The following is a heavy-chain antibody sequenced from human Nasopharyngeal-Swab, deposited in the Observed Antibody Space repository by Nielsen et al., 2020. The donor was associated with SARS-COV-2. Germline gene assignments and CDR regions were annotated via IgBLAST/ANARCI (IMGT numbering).Heavy chain of an antibody. V-gene: IGHV1-69*13. CDR3: ARVSGAYCNGDCYFTS. CDR1: GDTFSSSA. J-gene: IGHJ5*02. D-gene: IGHD2-21*02. Sequence: SVKVSCKASGDTFSSSAFSWVRQAPGQGLEWMGGIVPFFATTHYAQKFQGRVSMTADESTATVYMEMISLKFEDTAIYYCARVSGAYCNGDCYFTSWGQGTLVTVSS. CDR2: IVPFFATT.